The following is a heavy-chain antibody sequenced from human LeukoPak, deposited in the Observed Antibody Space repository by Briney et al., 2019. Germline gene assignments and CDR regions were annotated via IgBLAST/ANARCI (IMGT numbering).Heavy chain of an antibody. V-gene: IGHV1-69*13. Sequence: SVTVSCKASGGTFSIYAISWVRQAPGQGLEWMGGIIPIFGTANYAQKFQGRVTITADESTSTAYMELSSLRSEDTAVYYCARGGWDPHANWFDPWGQGTLVTVSS. D-gene: IGHD1-26*01. CDR2: IIPIFGTA. CDR1: GGTFSIYA. J-gene: IGHJ5*02. CDR3: ARGGWDPHANWFDP.